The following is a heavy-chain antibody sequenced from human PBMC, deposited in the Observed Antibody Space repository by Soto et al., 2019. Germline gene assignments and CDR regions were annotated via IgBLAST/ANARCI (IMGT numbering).Heavy chain of an antibody. D-gene: IGHD3-10*01. V-gene: IGHV3-48*01. CDR3: ARAFGSGTYYNGF. Sequence: PGGSLRLSCAASGFTFSSYSMNWVRQAPGKGLEWVSYISSSRSTIYYADSVKGRFTITRDNSKNTLYLQMNGLRAEDTAVYFCARAFGSGTYYNGFRGQGTLVTVSS. J-gene: IGHJ4*02. CDR1: GFTFSSYS. CDR2: ISSSRSTI.